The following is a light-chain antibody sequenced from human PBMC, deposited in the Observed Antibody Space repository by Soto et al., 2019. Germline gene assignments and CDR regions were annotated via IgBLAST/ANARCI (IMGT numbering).Light chain of an antibody. CDR1: QSLVHRDGNTY. J-gene: IGKJ5*01. CDR3: MKGSHWPPIT. V-gene: IGKV2-30*02. Sequence: DVVVTQSPLSLPVTLGKAASISCSSSQSLVHRDGNTYLSWFRQRPGQSQRRIIYKVYNREAGVPDRFSGSGSGTDFTLKIRRVEAEDVGLYYCMKGSHWPPITFGKGKRLEIK. CDR2: KVY.